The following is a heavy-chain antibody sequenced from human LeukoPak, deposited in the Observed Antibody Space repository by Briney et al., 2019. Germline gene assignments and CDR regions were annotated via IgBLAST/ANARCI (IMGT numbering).Heavy chain of an antibody. CDR1: GFTFSSYG. CDR2: ISYDGSNR. Sequence: QTGGSLRLSCAASGFTFSSYGMHWVRQAPGKGLEWVASISYDGSNRYFADSVKGRFTISRDNAKNSLYLQMNSLRAEDTAVYYCARDLYDFWSGPLDAFDIWGRGTMVTVSS. J-gene: IGHJ3*02. D-gene: IGHD3-3*01. CDR3: ARDLYDFWSGPLDAFDI. V-gene: IGHV3-30*03.